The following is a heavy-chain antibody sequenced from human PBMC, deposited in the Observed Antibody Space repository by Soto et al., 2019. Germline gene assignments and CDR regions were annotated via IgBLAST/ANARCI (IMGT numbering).Heavy chain of an antibody. CDR2: ISYDGSNK. CDR1: GFTFSSYG. D-gene: IGHD3-9*01. J-gene: IGHJ4*02. Sequence: VQLVESGGGVVQPGRSLRLSCAAAGFTFSSYGMHWVRQAPGKGLEWVAVISYDGSNKYYADSVKGRFTISRDNSKNTLYLQMNSLRAEDTAVYYCAKAPLTYFDWLLGGYDYWGQGTLVTVSS. CDR3: AKAPLTYFDWLLGGYDY. V-gene: IGHV3-30*18.